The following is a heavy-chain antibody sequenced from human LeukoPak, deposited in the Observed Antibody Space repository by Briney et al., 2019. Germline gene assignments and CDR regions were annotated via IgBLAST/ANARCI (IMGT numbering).Heavy chain of an antibody. Sequence: ASVKVSCKASGYTFTSYYMHWVRQAPGQGLEWMGIINPSGGSTSYAQKFQGRVTMTRDTSTSTAYMELRSLTSDDTAVYYCARDNLYYGSDYWGQGTLVTVSS. J-gene: IGHJ4*02. D-gene: IGHD3-3*01. CDR1: GYTFTSYY. CDR3: ARDNLYYGSDY. V-gene: IGHV1-46*01. CDR2: INPSGGST.